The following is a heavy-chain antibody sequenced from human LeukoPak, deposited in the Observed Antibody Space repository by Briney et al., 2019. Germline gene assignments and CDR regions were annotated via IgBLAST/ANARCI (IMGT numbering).Heavy chain of an antibody. J-gene: IGHJ4*02. D-gene: IGHD1-7*01. CDR1: GGSISSSSYY. CDR2: FYYSGST. CDR3: TRQGSLGTSGYDY. V-gene: IGHV4-39*01. Sequence: SETLSLTCTVSGGSISSSSYYWGWIRQPPGKGLEWIGSFYYSGSTYYNPSLKSRVTISVDTSKNQFSLKLSSVTAADTAVYYCTRQGSLGTSGYDYWGQGTLVTVSS.